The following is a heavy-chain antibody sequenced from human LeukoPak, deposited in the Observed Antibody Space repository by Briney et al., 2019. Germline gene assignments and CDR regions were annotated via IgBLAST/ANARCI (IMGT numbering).Heavy chain of an antibody. Sequence: PGGSLRLSCAASGFTFSNAWMSWVRQAPGKGLEWVSAISGSGGSTYYADSVKGRFTISRDNSKNTLYLQMNSLRAEDTAVYYCAKTAVAVTVFGYWGQRTLVTVSS. J-gene: IGHJ4*02. CDR1: GFTFSNAW. CDR3: AKTAVAVTVFGY. CDR2: ISGSGGST. D-gene: IGHD6-19*01. V-gene: IGHV3-23*01.